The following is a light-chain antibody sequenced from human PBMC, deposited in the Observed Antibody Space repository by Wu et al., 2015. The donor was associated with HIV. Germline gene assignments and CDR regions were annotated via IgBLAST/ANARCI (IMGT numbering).Light chain of an antibody. V-gene: IGKV3-15*01. CDR1: QSVSSN. Sequence: EIVMTQSPVTLSVSPGERATLSCRASQSVSSNLAWYQQKPGQAPRLLIYGASTRATGIPARFSGSGSGTEFTLTISSLQSEDFAFYYCQQYNNWPRSFGQGTKLEIK. J-gene: IGKJ2*04. CDR2: GAS. CDR3: QQYNNWPRS.